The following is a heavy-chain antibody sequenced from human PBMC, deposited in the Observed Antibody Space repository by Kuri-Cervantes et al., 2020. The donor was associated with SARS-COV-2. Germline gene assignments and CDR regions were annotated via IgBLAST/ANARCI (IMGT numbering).Heavy chain of an antibody. D-gene: IGHD2-15*01. J-gene: IGHJ2*01. CDR1: GYSISSGYY. CDR2: IYHSGST. CDR3: ARVAVVVVAADWYFDL. V-gene: IGHV4-38-2*02. Sequence: SETLSLTCTVSGYSISSGYYWGWIRQPPGKGLEWIGSIYHSGSTYYNPSLKSRVTISVDTSKNQFSLKLSSMTAADTAVYYCARVAVVVVAADWYFDLWGRGTLVTVSS.